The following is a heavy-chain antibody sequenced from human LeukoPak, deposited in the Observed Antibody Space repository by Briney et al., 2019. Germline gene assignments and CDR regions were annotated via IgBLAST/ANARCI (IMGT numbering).Heavy chain of an antibody. CDR3: AREVYGDYANWFDP. CDR2: IYYSGST. Sequence: SETLSLTCTVSGGSISSYYWSWIRQPPGKGLEWIGYIYYSGSTNYNPSLKSRVTMSVDTSKNQFSLKLSSVTAADTAVYYCAREVYGDYANWFDPWGQGTLVTVSS. V-gene: IGHV4-59*01. J-gene: IGHJ5*02. CDR1: GGSISSYY. D-gene: IGHD4-17*01.